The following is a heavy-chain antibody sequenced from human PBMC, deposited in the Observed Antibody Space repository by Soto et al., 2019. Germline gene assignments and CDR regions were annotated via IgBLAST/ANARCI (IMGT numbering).Heavy chain of an antibody. CDR3: ARDAYYYDSSGYLAY. Sequence: LTGRVSWGDSSSNTAASVWFRKSPSRGLEWLGRTYYRSKWYNDYAVSVKSRITINPDTSKNQFSLQLNSVTPEDTAVYYCARDAYYYDSSGYLAYWGQGTLVTVSS. CDR1: WGDSSSNTAA. J-gene: IGHJ4*02. CDR2: TYYRSKWYN. V-gene: IGHV6-1*01. D-gene: IGHD3-22*01.